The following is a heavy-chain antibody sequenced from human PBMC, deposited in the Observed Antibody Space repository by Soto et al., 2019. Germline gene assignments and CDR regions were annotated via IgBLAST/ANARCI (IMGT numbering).Heavy chain of an antibody. Sequence: SETLSLTCTVSGGSISSGDYYWSWIRQPPGKGLEWIGYIYYTGSTYYNPSLKSRLTISVDTSKNQFSLKLTSVTAADTAVYFCARYQKGPFDYWGQGTLVTVSS. J-gene: IGHJ4*02. CDR3: ARYQKGPFDY. CDR1: GGSISSGDYY. V-gene: IGHV4-30-4*01. D-gene: IGHD2-2*01. CDR2: IYYTGST.